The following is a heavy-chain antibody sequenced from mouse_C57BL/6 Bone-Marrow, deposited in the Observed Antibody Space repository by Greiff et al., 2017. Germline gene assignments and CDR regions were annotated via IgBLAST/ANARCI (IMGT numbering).Heavy chain of an antibody. CDR1: GYSITSGYY. Sequence: EVKLQESGPGLVNPSQSLSLPCSVTGYSITSGYYWNWIRQFPGNKLEWMGYISYDGSNNYNPSLKNRISITRDTSKNQFFLKLNSVTTEDTATYYCARDLGPIPFAYWGQGTLVTVSA. CDR2: ISYDGSN. CDR3: ARDLGPIPFAY. D-gene: IGHD3-3*01. V-gene: IGHV3-6*01. J-gene: IGHJ3*01.